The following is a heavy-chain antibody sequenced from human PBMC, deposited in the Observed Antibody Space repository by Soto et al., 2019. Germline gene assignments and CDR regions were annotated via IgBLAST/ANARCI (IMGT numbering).Heavy chain of an antibody. D-gene: IGHD3-9*01. Sequence: QVQLVQSGAEVKKPGASVKVSCKASGYTFTSYGISWVRQAPGQGLEWMGWISAYNGNTNYAQKLQGRVAMTTDTSTSTADMELRSLRSDDTAVYYCASGYYDILTGYLASFDYWGQGTLVTVSS. V-gene: IGHV1-18*01. CDR3: ASGYYDILTGYLASFDY. CDR1: GYTFTSYG. CDR2: ISAYNGNT. J-gene: IGHJ4*02.